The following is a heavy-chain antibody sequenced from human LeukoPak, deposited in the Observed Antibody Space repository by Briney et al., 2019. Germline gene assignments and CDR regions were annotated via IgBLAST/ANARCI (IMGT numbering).Heavy chain of an antibody. CDR3: ARDGSSSWPMLIDYYMDV. V-gene: IGHV1-2*02. D-gene: IGHD6-13*01. CDR2: INPNSGGT. J-gene: IGHJ6*03. Sequence: ASVTVSCKASGYTFTGYYMHWVRQAPGQGLEWMGWINPNSGGTNYAQTFQGRVTMTRDTSISTSYMELSRLRSEDTAVYYCARDGSSSWPMLIDYYMDVWGKGTTVTVSS. CDR1: GYTFTGYY.